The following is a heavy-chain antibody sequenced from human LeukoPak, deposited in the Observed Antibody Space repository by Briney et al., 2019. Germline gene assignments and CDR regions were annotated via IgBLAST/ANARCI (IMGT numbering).Heavy chain of an antibody. CDR2: INHSGST. CDR3: ARGPSDSSSSHNFDY. CDR1: GGSFSGYY. Sequence: SETLSLTCAVYGGSFSGYYWSWIRQPPGKGLEWIGEINHSGSTNYDPSLKSRVTISVDTSKNQFSLKLSSVTAADTAVYYCARGPSDSSSSHNFDYWGQGTLVTVSS. J-gene: IGHJ4*02. D-gene: IGHD6-6*01. V-gene: IGHV4-34*01.